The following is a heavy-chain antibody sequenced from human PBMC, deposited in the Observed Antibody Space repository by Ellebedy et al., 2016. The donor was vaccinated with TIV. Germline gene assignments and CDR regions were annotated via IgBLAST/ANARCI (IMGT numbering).Heavy chain of an antibody. V-gene: IGHV3-23*01. CDR1: GFSFSAFA. Sequence: GESLKISCAASGFSFSAFAMHWVRQAPGKGLEWLSVISADGSSTYHADSVKGRFTITRDNSKNTLYLQMSRLRTEDTAVYFWAKGSSSGFNYDRVGFEYWGQGTLVTVSS. D-gene: IGHD3-22*01. CDR3: AKGSSSGFNYDRVGFEY. CDR2: ISADGSST. J-gene: IGHJ4*02.